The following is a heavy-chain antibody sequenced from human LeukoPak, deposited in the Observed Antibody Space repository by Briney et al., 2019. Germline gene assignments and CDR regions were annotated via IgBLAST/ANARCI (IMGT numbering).Heavy chain of an antibody. CDR2: INQGGSER. CDR1: GFSFPSYW. Sequence: GGSLGLSCVASGFSFPSYWMSWVRQAPGKGLEWVANINQGGSERHYVGSVEGRFTISRDNAKNSLYLQVSSLRAEDTAVYYCARDKGGDEGSKFDCWGQGTLVTVSS. CDR3: ARDKGGDEGSKFDC. J-gene: IGHJ4*02. V-gene: IGHV3-7*03. D-gene: IGHD2-21*01.